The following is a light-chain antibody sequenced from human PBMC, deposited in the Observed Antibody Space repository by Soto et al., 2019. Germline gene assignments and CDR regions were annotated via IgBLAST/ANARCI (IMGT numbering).Light chain of an antibody. Sequence: DTRMTQSPSTLSASVGDRVTITCRASQSINNWLAWYQQQPGNAPKLLIYRASSLENGVPSRVSGRGSGTEFIFTITRLQPDDFANYYCQQYSSDSTFGQGTKVEIK. CDR1: QSINNW. V-gene: IGKV1-5*03. CDR3: QQYSSDST. J-gene: IGKJ1*01. CDR2: RAS.